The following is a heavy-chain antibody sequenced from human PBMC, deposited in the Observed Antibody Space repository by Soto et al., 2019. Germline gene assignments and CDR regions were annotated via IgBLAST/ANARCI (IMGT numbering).Heavy chain of an antibody. CDR1: GFTFSGSA. D-gene: IGHD3-3*01. J-gene: IGHJ6*02. CDR2: IGSMANSYAT. Sequence: EVQLVESGGGLVQPGGSLKLSCAASGFTFSGSAMHWVRQASGKGLGWVGRIGSMANSYATAYAASVKGRFTISRDDSKNTAYLQMNSLRTEDPAVYYCTRRESNFEFGSGPPQRYGMDVWGRGTTVTVSS. V-gene: IGHV3-73*01. CDR3: TRRESNFEFGSGPPQRYGMDV.